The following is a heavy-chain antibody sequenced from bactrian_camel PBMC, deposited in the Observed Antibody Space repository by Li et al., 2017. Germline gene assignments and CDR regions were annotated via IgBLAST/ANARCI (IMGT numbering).Heavy chain of an antibody. CDR2: RHDGSNVA. CDR3: NTKGTGWCRLRD. CDR1: GRTDDINC. J-gene: IGHJ4*01. D-gene: IGHD5*01. V-gene: IGHV3S53*01. Sequence: HEQLVESGGGSVQTGGSLRLSCVASGRTDDINCMGWFRQTPGKEREVVARRHDGSNVADYADSVEGRFTISQDRAKNTVHLQMNSLKPEDTAMYYCNTKGTGWCRLRDWSQGTQVTVS.